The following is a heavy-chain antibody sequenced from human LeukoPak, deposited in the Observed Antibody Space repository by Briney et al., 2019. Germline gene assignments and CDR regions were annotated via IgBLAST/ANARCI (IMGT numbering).Heavy chain of an antibody. Sequence: GGSLRLSCAVSGFTFNYYCMSWVRQAPGKGLEWVSSISSSSSYIYYADSVKGRFTISRDNAKNSLYLQMKSLRADDTAVYYCARGKTSQNIVTRKTYNWFDPWGQGTLVTVSS. CDR2: ISSSSSYI. J-gene: IGHJ5*02. V-gene: IGHV3-21*01. CDR1: GFTFNYYC. D-gene: IGHD2/OR15-2a*01. CDR3: ARGKTSQNIVTRKTYNWFDP.